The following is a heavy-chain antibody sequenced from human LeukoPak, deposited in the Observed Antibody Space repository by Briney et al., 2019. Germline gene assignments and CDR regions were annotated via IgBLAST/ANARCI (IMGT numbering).Heavy chain of an antibody. CDR3: AKDPTDYYDFWSGYSNPPYYFDY. D-gene: IGHD3-3*01. V-gene: IGHV3-23*01. CDR2: IVGNADSA. J-gene: IGHJ4*02. Sequence: PGGSLRLSCAASGFTFSNYGMGWVRQAPGKGLEWVSGIVGNADSAYYADSVKGRFTISRDNSKNTLFLQMNSLRAEDTAVYYCAKDPTDYYDFWSGYSNPPYYFDYWGQGTLVTVSS. CDR1: GFTFSNYG.